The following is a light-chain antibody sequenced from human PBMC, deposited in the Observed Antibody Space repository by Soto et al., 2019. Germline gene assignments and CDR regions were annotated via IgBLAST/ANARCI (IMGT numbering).Light chain of an antibody. J-gene: IGKJ1*01. V-gene: IGKV1-5*01. CDR2: DAS. CDR1: QSISSW. CDR3: QPNNSYSWT. Sequence: DIQMTQSPSTLSASVGDRVTITCRASQSISSWLAWYQQKPGKAPNLLIYDASSLESGVPSRFSGSGSGTEFTLTISSLQPDDFATYYCQPNNSYSWTFGQGTKV.